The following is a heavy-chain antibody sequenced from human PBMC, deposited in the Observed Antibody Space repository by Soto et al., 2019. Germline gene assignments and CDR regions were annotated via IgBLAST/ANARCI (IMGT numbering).Heavy chain of an antibody. V-gene: IGHV4-4*02. CDR3: ARVGAEWLVSRGDRWFDP. CDR1: GDSISSSNW. D-gene: IGHD6-19*01. CDR2: IYHSGST. Sequence: QLQLQESGPGLVKPSGTLSVTCAVSGDSISSSNWWSWVRQPPGKGLEWIGEIYHSGSTNYNPSLKSRVTISIDKSQNQVSRKLTSVTAADTAVYYCARVGAEWLVSRGDRWFDPWGQGTLVTVSS. J-gene: IGHJ5*02.